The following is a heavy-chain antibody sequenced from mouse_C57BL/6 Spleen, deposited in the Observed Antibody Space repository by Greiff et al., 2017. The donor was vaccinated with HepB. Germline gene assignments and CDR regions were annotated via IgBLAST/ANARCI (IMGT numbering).Heavy chain of an antibody. J-gene: IGHJ1*03. V-gene: IGHV1-80*01. Sequence: LQESGAELVKPGASVKISCKASGYAFSSYWMNWVKQRPGKGLEWIGQIYPGDGDTNYNGKFKGKATLTADKSSSTAYMQLSSLTSEDSAVYFCARKNYYYGSSYDWYFDVWGTGTTVTVSS. CDR1: GYAFSSYW. CDR3: ARKNYYYGSSYDWYFDV. CDR2: IYPGDGDT. D-gene: IGHD1-1*01.